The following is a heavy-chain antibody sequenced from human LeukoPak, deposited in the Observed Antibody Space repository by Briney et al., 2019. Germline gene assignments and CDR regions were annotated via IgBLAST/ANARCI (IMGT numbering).Heavy chain of an antibody. J-gene: IGHJ2*01. V-gene: IGHV3-64*02. CDR1: GFTLSGYP. CDR3: ARRGQQGGGWYFDL. D-gene: IGHD1-1*01. Sequence: PGGSLRLSCAASGFTLSGYPMHCVRQAPGERLEYVSAISSNGGSPYYADSVKGRFTISRNNSKNTLYLQMGSLRAEDMAVYYCARRGQQGGGWYFDLWGRGTLVTVSS. CDR2: ISSNGGSP.